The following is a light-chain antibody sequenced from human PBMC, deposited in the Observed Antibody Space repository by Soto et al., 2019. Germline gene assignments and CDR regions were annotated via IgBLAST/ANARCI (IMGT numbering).Light chain of an antibody. J-gene: IGLJ2*01. Sequence: QSALTQPASVSGSPGQLITISCTGTSSDVGGYNYVSWYQQHPGKAPKLMIYDVSNRPSGVSNRFSGSKSGNTASLTISGLQAEDEADYYCSSYTSSSTLEGVVFGGGTKLTVL. CDR2: DVS. CDR1: SSDVGGYNY. V-gene: IGLV2-14*01. CDR3: SSYTSSSTLEGVV.